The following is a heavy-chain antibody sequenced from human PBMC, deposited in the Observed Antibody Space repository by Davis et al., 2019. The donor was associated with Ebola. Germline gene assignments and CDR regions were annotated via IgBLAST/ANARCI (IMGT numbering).Heavy chain of an antibody. CDR1: GYTFTSYG. D-gene: IGHD3-22*01. CDR2: ISGYNGNT. V-gene: IGHV1-18*04. J-gene: IGHJ4*02. CDR3: ARDPSYDSSGYLDY. Sequence: ASVQVSCKASGYTFTSYGISWVRQAPGQGLEWMGWISGYNGNTNYAQKLQGRVTMTRDTSTSTVYMELSSLRSEDTAVYSCARDPSYDSSGYLDYWGQGTLVTVSS.